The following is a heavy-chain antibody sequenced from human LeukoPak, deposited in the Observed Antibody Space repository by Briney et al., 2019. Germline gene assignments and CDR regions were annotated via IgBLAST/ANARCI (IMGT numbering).Heavy chain of an antibody. CDR2: IWYDGSNK. V-gene: IGHV3-33*01. J-gene: IGHJ4*02. D-gene: IGHD3-10*01. CDR1: GFTFSSYG. CDR3: ARDREAIVRGVPFDY. Sequence: GGSLRLSCAASGFTFSSYGMHWVRQAPGKGLEWVAVIWYDGSNKYYADSVKGRFTISRDNSKNTLYLQMNSLRAEDTAVYYCARDREAIVRGVPFDYWGQGTLVTVSS.